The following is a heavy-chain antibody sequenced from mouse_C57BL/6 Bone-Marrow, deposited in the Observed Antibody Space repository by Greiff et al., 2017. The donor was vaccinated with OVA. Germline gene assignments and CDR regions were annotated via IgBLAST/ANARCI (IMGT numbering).Heavy chain of an antibody. V-gene: IGHV1-19*01. CDR3: ARGGYYVDYYAMDY. CDR2: INPYNGGT. D-gene: IGHD2-3*01. Sequence: EVQLQQSGPVLVKPGASVKMSCKASGYTFTDYYMNWVKQSHGKSLEWIGVINPYNGGTSYNQKFKGKATLTVDKSSSTAYMELNSLTSEDSAVYYCARGGYYVDYYAMDYWGQGTSVTVSS. J-gene: IGHJ4*01. CDR1: GYTFTDYY.